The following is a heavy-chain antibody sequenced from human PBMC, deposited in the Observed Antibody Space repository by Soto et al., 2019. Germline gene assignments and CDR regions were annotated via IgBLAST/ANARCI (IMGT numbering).Heavy chain of an antibody. D-gene: IGHD2-2*01. V-gene: IGHV3-74*03. CDR1: GFTFSGHW. J-gene: IGHJ3*02. CDR3: AREAGYCSRTSCYRRAFDT. CDR2: INTDGATS. Sequence: EVQLVESGGDLVPPGGSLRLSCAASGFTFSGHWMHWVRQVPGKGLEWVSRINTDGATSAYAASVKGRFTISRDNAKNTLYLQMNALRAEDTAVYYCAREAGYCSRTSCYRRAFDTWGQGTTVTVSS.